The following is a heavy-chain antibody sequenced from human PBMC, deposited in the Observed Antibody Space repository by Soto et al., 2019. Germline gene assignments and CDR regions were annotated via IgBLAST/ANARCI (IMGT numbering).Heavy chain of an antibody. D-gene: IGHD4-4*01. CDR3: ARERGMTTGRHTYSDGMDV. Sequence: QVQLVESGGGVVQSGRSLRVSCATSGFTISSYAIHWVRQAPGKGLEWVALISYDGSNKYYADSVKGRFTVSRDKSKNTLYVQMNNLRAEDTAVYFCARERGMTTGRHTYSDGMDVWGQATTGTVSS. V-gene: IGHV3-30-3*01. CDR2: ISYDGSNK. J-gene: IGHJ6*02. CDR1: GFTISSYA.